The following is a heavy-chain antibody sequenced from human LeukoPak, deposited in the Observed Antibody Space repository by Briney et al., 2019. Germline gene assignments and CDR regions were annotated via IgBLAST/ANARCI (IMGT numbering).Heavy chain of an antibody. CDR3: ARAFPPLRTSAAGDF. Sequence: GGSVRLSCTASGFTFSDYDMNWVRLAPGKGLEWVSSISGRSSHMYYTDSAKGRFTISRDNAKNSLYLQMNSLRAEDTAVYYCARAFPPLRTSAAGDFWGQGTLVTVSS. CDR1: GFTFSDYD. CDR2: ISGRSSHM. D-gene: IGHD6-25*01. J-gene: IGHJ4*02. V-gene: IGHV3-21*06.